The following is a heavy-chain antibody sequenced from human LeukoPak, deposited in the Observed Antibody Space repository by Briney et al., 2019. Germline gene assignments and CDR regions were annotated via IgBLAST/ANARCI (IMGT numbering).Heavy chain of an antibody. CDR2: ISGSGGST. CDR3: AKGSTLRLRYNWFDP. Sequence: GGSLRLSCAASGFTFSSYAMSWVRQAPGKGLEWVSVISGSGGSTYYADSVKGRFTISRDNSKNTLYLQMSSLRAEDTAVYYCAKGSTLRLRYNWFDPWGQGTLVTVSS. D-gene: IGHD4-4*01. J-gene: IGHJ5*02. CDR1: GFTFSSYA. V-gene: IGHV3-23*01.